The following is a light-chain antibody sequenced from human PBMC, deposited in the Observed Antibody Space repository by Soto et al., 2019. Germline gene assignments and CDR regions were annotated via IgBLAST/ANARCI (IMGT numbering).Light chain of an antibody. CDR1: QSVSGD. J-gene: IGKJ5*01. Sequence: TRSVSPESGAPLSCRASQSVSGDLAWYHHKPGQAPRLLIYDASTRALGTPARFAGSGAGTEFTLTISSLQSEDFALYFCQQSNNCPITFGQGTRLEIK. CDR2: DAS. V-gene: IGKV3-15*01. CDR3: QQSNNCPIT.